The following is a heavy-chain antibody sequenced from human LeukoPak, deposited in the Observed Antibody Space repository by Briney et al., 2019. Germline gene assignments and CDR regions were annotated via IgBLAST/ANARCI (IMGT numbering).Heavy chain of an antibody. CDR1: GYTFTEHF. D-gene: IGHD1-7*01. V-gene: IGHV1-2*02. Sequence: ASVKVSCKASGYTFTEHFIHWVRQAPGQGLQYMGWIHPASANTVYAQMFHGRVALTRDTPATTTYMELSGLRSDDTAVYYCARDLRPANLWGQGTLVTVSS. CDR2: IHPASANT. J-gene: IGHJ4*02. CDR3: ARDLRPANL.